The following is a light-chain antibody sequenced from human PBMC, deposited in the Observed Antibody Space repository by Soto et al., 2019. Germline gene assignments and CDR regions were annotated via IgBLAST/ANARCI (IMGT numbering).Light chain of an antibody. V-gene: IGKV1-39*01. CDR2: TAS. CDR3: QQSYSTLSWT. CDR1: QSITNY. Sequence: DIQMTQSPSSLSASVGDRVTITCRASQSITNYLNWYQQKSGKAPKLLIYTASNLQSGVPSRFSGSGFGTDFSLTISSLQPEDFATYYCQQSYSTLSWTFGQGTKVEIK. J-gene: IGKJ1*01.